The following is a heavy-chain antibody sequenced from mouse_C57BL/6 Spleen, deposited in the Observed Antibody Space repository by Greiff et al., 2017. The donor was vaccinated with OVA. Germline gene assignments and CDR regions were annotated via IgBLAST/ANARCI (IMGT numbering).Heavy chain of an antibody. V-gene: IGHV1-69*01. J-gene: IGHJ2*01. Sequence: VQLQQPGAELVMPGASVKLSCKASGYTFTSYWMHWVKQRPGQGLEWIGEIDPSDSYTNYNQKFKGKSTLNVDKSSSTAYMQLSSLTSEDSAVDYCARWDGYYRLDYWGQGTTLTVSS. D-gene: IGHD2-3*01. CDR2: IDPSDSYT. CDR1: GYTFTSYW. CDR3: ARWDGYYRLDY.